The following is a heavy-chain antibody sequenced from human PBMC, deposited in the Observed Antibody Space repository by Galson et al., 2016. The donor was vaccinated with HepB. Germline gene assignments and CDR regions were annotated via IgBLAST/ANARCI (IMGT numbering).Heavy chain of an antibody. CDR3: TTDHYSARDAFDT. D-gene: IGHD4-11*01. Sequence: SVKVSCKASGGTFSNYGISWVRQAPGQGLEWMGGIIPIFGAANYEQKFQGRVTISADEATNTVYMELSSLTSEDTAVYYCTTDHYSARDAFDTWGQGTLVTVSS. V-gene: IGHV1-69*13. CDR1: GGTFSNYG. CDR2: IIPIFGAA. J-gene: IGHJ3*02.